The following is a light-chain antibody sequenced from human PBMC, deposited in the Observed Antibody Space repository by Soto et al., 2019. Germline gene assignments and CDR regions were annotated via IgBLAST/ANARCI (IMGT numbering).Light chain of an antibody. J-gene: IGLJ1*01. V-gene: IGLV2-8*01. Sequence: QSALTQPPSASGSPGQSVTISCSGTNSDVGGYNFVSWYQEHPGKAPKLIIYEVNKRPSGVPDRFSGSKSGDTASLTVSGLQAEAEADYYCSTFAGFNLRYVFGTGTNVTVL. CDR2: EVN. CDR3: STFAGFNLRYV. CDR1: NSDVGGYNF.